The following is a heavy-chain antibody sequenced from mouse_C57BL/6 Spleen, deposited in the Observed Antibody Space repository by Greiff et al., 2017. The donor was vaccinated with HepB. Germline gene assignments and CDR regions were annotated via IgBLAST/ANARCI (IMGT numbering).Heavy chain of an antibody. J-gene: IGHJ2*01. CDR1: GYTFTSYW. D-gene: IGHD1-2*01. CDR3: ARWGTTAYFDY. CDR2: IDPSDSET. V-gene: IGHV1-52*01. Sequence: LQPGAELVRPGSSVKLSCKASGYTFTSYWMHWVKQRPIQGLEWIGNIDPSDSETHYNQKFKDKATLTVDKSSSTAYMQLSSLTSEDSAVYYCARWGTTAYFDYWGQGTTLTVSS.